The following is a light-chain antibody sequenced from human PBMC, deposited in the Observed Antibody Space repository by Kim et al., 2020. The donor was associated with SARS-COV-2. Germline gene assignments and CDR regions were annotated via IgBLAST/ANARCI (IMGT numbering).Light chain of an antibody. CDR1: QDMSTH. CDR2: AAS. J-gene: IGKJ5*01. V-gene: IGKV1-9*01. CDR3: QQLWNYPIT. Sequence: ARVGESVTIHFRARQDMSTHLAWFQQKPGQDPKLLIYAASTVQSGVPPRFSGSGSGTDFTLTVSSLQPEDFATYYCQQLWNYPITFGQGTRLEIK.